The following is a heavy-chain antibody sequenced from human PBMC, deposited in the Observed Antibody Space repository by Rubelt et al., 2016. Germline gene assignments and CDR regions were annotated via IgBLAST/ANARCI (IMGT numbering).Heavy chain of an antibody. CDR3: ARFAIGGHSSGYLFDY. CDR2: MIPILGIA. J-gene: IGHJ4*02. D-gene: IGHD3-22*01. V-gene: IGHV1-69*04. Sequence: QVQLVQSGAEVKKPGSSVKVSCKASGGTFSSYAISWVRQAPGQGLEWMGRMIPILGIANYAQKFQGRVTITADKSTSTAYMELSSLSSDDTAVYYCARFAIGGHSSGYLFDYWGQGTLVTVSS. CDR1: GGTFSSYA.